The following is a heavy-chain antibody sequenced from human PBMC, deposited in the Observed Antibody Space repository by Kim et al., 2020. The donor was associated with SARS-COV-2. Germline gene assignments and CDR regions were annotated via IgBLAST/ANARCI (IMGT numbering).Heavy chain of an antibody. Sequence: GGSLRLSCAASGFTVSRYGMTWVRQAPGKGLEWVSSIGGGDGNRKYADSVKGRFTISRDNSKNTLYLEMSSLRADDTAIYFCAKPRAPVSSTWYLHFDCRGQGTLVTVSS. J-gene: IGHJ4*02. CDR2: IGGGDGNR. D-gene: IGHD6-13*01. CDR1: GFTVSRYG. V-gene: IGHV3-23*01. CDR3: AKPRAPVSSTWYLHFDC.